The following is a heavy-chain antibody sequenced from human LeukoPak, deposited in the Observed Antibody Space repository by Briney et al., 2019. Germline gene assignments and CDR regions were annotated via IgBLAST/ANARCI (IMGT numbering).Heavy chain of an antibody. CDR3: ARVSYGYSSAYDY. CDR2: TYYRSKWYN. V-gene: IGHV6-1*01. D-gene: IGHD5-18*01. CDR1: GDSFSSNSAA. Sequence: SQTLSLTCAISGDSFSSNSAAWNWLRQSPSSGLEWLGRTYYRSKWYNDYAVSVKSLITINPDTSKNQFSLQLNSVTPEDTAVYYCARVSYGYSSAYDYWGQGTLVTVSS. J-gene: IGHJ4*02.